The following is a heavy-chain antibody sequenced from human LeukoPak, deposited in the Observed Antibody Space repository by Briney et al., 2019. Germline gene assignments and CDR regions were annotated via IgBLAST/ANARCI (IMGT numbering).Heavy chain of an antibody. J-gene: IGHJ5*02. V-gene: IGHV3-23*01. D-gene: IGHD5/OR15-5a*01. CDR2: IRPSGDNT. CDR1: GFTFSSYD. CDR3: ARVSGCHWFDP. Sequence: GGSLRLSCAASGFTFSSYDMTWVRQAPGRGLEWVSSIRPSGDNTYYGDSVKGRFTISRDNSKNTVYLQMNNMTVDYTAVYYCARVSGCHWFDPWGQGTLVTVSS.